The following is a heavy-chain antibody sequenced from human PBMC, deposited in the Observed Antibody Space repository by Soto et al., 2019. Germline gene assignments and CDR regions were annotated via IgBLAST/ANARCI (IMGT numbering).Heavy chain of an antibody. CDR2: ISYDGSNK. Sequence: QVQLVESGGGVVQPGRSLRLSCAASGFTFSSYAMHWVRQAPGKGLEWVAVISYDGSNKYYADSVKGRFTISRDNSKNTLYLQMNSLRAEDTAVYYCARDHSSSFIENAFDIWGQGTMVTVSS. D-gene: IGHD6-13*01. V-gene: IGHV3-30-3*01. J-gene: IGHJ3*02. CDR1: GFTFSSYA. CDR3: ARDHSSSFIENAFDI.